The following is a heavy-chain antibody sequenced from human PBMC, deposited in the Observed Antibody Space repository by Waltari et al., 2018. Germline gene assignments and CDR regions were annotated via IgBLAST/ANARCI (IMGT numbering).Heavy chain of an antibody. V-gene: IGHV3-48*04. Sequence: EVRLVESGGGLVKPGGSRRLSCSCSGFPFRSYGMNWVRQAPGKGLEWVSYISPSSSTITYADSMKGRFTISRDNAKNSLYLQMNSLRADDTAVYYCVREYDSGGAGYWGQGTLVAVSS. CDR3: VREYDSGGAGY. D-gene: IGHD3-22*01. CDR1: GFPFRSYG. J-gene: IGHJ4*02. CDR2: ISPSSSTI.